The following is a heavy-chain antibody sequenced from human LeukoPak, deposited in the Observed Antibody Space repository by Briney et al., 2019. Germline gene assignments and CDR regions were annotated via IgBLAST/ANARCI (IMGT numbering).Heavy chain of an antibody. J-gene: IGHJ4*02. Sequence: GGSLRLSWAASGFTFSGNGRHWVRQAPGKGLEWVAVISSDATNKFHADSVKGRFTISRDNSKNSLYLQMNSLRAEDTAVYYCARDGGSFLDYWGQGTLVTVSS. V-gene: IGHV3-30*03. CDR2: ISSDATNK. D-gene: IGHD1-26*01. CDR3: ARDGGSFLDY. CDR1: GFTFSGNG.